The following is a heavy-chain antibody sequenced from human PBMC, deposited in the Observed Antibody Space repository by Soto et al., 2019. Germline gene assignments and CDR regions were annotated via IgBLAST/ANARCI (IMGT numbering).Heavy chain of an antibody. Sequence: PSETLSLTCAVYGGSVNGYYWNWIRQPPGKGPEWIGEINHTGGTHYNPSLKSRVTMSVDTSKNQFSLRLSSVTAADTAIYYCATRITVFGLLIPPFDPWGKGTQVTVSS. J-gene: IGHJ5*02. CDR2: INHTGGT. CDR1: GGSVNGYY. V-gene: IGHV4-34*01. D-gene: IGHD3-3*01. CDR3: ATRITVFGLLIPPFDP.